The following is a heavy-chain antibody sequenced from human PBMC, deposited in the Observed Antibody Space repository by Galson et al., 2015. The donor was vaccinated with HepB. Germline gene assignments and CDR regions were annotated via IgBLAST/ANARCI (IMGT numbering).Heavy chain of an antibody. CDR2: INPNSGGT. Sequence: SVKVSCKASGYTFTGYYMHWVRQAPGQGLEWMGWINPNSGGTNYAQKFQGRVTMTRDTSLSTAYMELSRLRSDDTAVYYCAITGYYSTDAFDIWGQGTMATAAS. CDR1: GYTFTGYY. V-gene: IGHV1-2*02. D-gene: IGHD3-22*01. CDR3: AITGYYSTDAFDI. J-gene: IGHJ3*02.